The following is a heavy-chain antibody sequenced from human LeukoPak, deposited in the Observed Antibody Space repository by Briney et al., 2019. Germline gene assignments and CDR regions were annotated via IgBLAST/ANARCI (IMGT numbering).Heavy chain of an antibody. CDR1: GFTFSSYG. CDR3: ARGYSSSWLGYFDY. CDR2: VSSDGSIK. Sequence: GGSLRLSCVASGFTFSSYGIHWVRQAPGKGLEWVAVVSSDGSIKYNADSVKGRFTISRDTSKNTVYLQMDSLGAEDTAFYYCARGYSSSWLGYFDYWGQGTLVTVSS. J-gene: IGHJ4*02. D-gene: IGHD6-13*01. V-gene: IGHV3-30*03.